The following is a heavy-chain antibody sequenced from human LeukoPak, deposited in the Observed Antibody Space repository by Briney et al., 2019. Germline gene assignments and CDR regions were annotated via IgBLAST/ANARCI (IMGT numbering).Heavy chain of an antibody. Sequence: SGTLSLTCAVSGGSISSSNWWSRVRQPPGKGLEWIGEIYHSGSTNYNPSLKRRVTISVDKSKNQFSLKLSSVTAADTAVYYCARSHYYGWLRNFDYWGQGTLVTVSS. J-gene: IGHJ4*02. CDR1: GGSISSSNW. V-gene: IGHV4-4*02. CDR2: IYHSGST. D-gene: IGHD3-10*01. CDR3: ARSHYYGWLRNFDY.